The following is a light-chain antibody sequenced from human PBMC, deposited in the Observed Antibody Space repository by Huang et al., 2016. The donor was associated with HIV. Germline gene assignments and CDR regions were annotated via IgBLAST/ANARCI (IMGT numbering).Light chain of an antibody. V-gene: IGKV1-33*01. CDR1: QDISNY. CDR3: QQYDNLLLT. CDR2: DAS. Sequence: DIQMTQSPSSLSASVGDRVTITCQASQDISNYLNWYQQKPGKAPNLRIYDASNLETGVPSRFSGSGSGTDFTFTISSLQPEDIATYYCQQYDNLLLTFGGGTKVEIK. J-gene: IGKJ4*01.